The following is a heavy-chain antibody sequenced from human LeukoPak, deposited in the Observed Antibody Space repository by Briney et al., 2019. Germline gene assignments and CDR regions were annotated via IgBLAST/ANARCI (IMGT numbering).Heavy chain of an antibody. V-gene: IGHV1-18*01. Sequence: GASVTVSCKASGGTFSSYAISWARQAPGQGLEWMGWISAYNGNTNYAQKLQGRVTMTTDASTSTAYMELRSLRSDDTAVYYCARDLGSTVTTWSGGYWGQGTLVTVSS. CDR3: ARDLGSTVTTWSGGY. CDR1: GGTFSSYA. CDR2: ISAYNGNT. J-gene: IGHJ4*02. D-gene: IGHD4-11*01.